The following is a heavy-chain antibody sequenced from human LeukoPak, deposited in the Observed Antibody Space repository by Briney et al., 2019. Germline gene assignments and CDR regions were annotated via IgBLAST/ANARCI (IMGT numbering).Heavy chain of an antibody. D-gene: IGHD6-13*01. CDR3: ARDDGTQTEAWFDP. J-gene: IGHJ5*02. V-gene: IGHV3-21*01. Sequence: PGGSLRLSCAASGFTFSTYSMNWVRQAPGKGLEWVSSISSSSDYIYYADSVKGRFTISRDNGKNSLYLQMNSLRAEDTAVYYCARDDGTQTEAWFDPWGQGTLVTVSS. CDR1: GFTFSTYS. CDR2: ISSSSDYI.